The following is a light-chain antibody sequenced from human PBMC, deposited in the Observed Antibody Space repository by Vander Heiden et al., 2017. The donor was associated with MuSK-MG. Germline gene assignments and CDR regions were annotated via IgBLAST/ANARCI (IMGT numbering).Light chain of an antibody. CDR2: GNS. V-gene: IGLV1-40*01. Sequence: QSALTQPPSVSGAPGQRVTISCTGSSSNIGAGYDVHWYQQRPGRAPKVLISGNSNRPSGVPDRFSGSKSGMSASLAITGLRAEDEADYYCQSYDSSLSGVVFGGGTKLTVV. CDR1: SSNIGAGYD. J-gene: IGLJ2*01. CDR3: QSYDSSLSGVV.